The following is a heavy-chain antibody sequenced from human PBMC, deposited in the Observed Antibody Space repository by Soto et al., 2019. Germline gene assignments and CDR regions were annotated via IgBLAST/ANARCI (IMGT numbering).Heavy chain of an antibody. CDR2: SPYSGST. CDR3: ARGGVYGGFYYYYYYGMDV. V-gene: IGHV4-39*01. CDR1: GGSLSSSSYY. Sequence: SETMSLTCTVSGGSLSSSSYYWGWISQPPGKGPEWNERSPYSGSTYYNPSVKSRVTISVDTSKNQFSLKLSSVSPADTAVYYCARGGVYGGFYYYYYYGMDVWGQGTTVTFSS. J-gene: IGHJ6*02. D-gene: IGHD4-17*01.